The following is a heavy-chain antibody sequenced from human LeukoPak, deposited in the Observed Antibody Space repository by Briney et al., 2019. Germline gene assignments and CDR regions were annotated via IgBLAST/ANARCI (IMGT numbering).Heavy chain of an antibody. CDR3: TRPLTRGYSGYDCLGY. CDR1: GYTFTSYA. CDR2: MNPNRGNT. Sequence: VPSVKLSCTASGYTFTSYAINWVRQATGQGLEWMGWMNPNRGNTGYAQKLQGRVTMTRNISISTAYMELSSLRSEDTAAYYCTRPLTRGYSGYDCLGYWGQGTLVTVSS. V-gene: IGHV1-8*01. D-gene: IGHD5-12*01. J-gene: IGHJ4*02.